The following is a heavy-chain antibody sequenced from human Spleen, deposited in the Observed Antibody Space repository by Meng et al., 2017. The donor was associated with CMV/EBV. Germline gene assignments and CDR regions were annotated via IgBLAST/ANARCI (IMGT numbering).Heavy chain of an antibody. V-gene: IGHV3-11*01. CDR3: ARGYDLWSASLSYYYYYGMDV. CDR2: ISRSGTTI. CDR1: GFTFSDYY. J-gene: IGHJ6*02. Sequence: GESLKISCAASGFTFSDYYMNWIRQAPGKGLEWVSYISRSGTTIYYGDSVKGRFTISRDNAKNSLFLQMNSLRAEDTAVYYCARGYDLWSASLSYYYYYGMDVWGQGTTVTVSS. D-gene: IGHD3-3*01.